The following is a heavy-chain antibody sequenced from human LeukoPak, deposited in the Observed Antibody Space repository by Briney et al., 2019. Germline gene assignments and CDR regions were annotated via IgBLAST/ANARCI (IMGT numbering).Heavy chain of an antibody. J-gene: IGHJ6*03. D-gene: IGHD2-15*01. CDR2: INPNSGGT. V-gene: IGHV1-2*06. Sequence: GASVKVSCKAPGYTFTGYYMHWVRQAPGQGLEWMGRINPNSGGTNYAQKFQGRVTMTRDTSISTAYMELSRLRSDDTAVYYCASSLYCSGGSCYKWYYYMDVWGKGTTVTVSS. CDR1: GYTFTGYY. CDR3: ASSLYCSGGSCYKWYYYMDV.